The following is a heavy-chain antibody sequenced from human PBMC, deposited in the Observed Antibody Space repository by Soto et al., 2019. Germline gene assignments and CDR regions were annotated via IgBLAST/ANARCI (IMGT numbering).Heavy chain of an antibody. J-gene: IGHJ5*02. Sequence: SETLSLTCTVSGGSIHSYYWSWIRQPPGKGLEWIAYIYYSGSTEYNPSLKSRVTISVDTSKNQFSLKVSSVTAADTAVYYCARETYGDYVGYFDPWGQGIQVTVSS. D-gene: IGHD4-17*01. CDR1: GGSIHSYY. V-gene: IGHV4-59*12. CDR3: ARETYGDYVGYFDP. CDR2: IYYSGST.